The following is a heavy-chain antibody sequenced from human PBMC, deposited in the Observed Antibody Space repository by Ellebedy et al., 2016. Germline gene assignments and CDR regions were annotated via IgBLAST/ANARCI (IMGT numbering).Heavy chain of an antibody. CDR1: GFTFNDYA. Sequence: GESLKISXEASGFTFNDYAMHWVRQAPGKGLEWVTFVPYDGSKTYYTDSVKGRFTISRDNSKNTVDLQMNSLRAEDTALYYCARETRGYAGIFDYWGQGTLVTASS. D-gene: IGHD2-15*01. CDR3: ARETRGYAGIFDY. V-gene: IGHV3-30-3*01. CDR2: VPYDGSKT. J-gene: IGHJ4*02.